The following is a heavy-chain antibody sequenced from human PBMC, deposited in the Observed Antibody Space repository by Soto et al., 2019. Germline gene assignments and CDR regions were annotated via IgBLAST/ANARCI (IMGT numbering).Heavy chain of an antibody. CDR3: ARDKSSCGGDCYPNYYYYGMDV. J-gene: IGHJ6*02. D-gene: IGHD2-21*02. V-gene: IGHV1-69*08. CDR1: GGTFSSYT. Sequence: QVQLVQSGAEVKKPGSSVKVSCKASGGTFSSYTISWVRQAPGQGLEWMGRIIPILGIANYAQKFQGRVTITADKSTSTAYMELSSLRSEDTAVYYCARDKSSCGGDCYPNYYYYGMDVWGQGTTVTVSS. CDR2: IIPILGIA.